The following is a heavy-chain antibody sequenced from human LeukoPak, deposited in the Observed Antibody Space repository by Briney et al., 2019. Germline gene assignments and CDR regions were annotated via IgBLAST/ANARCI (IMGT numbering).Heavy chain of an antibody. V-gene: IGHV4-59*01. CDR2: IYYSGTT. J-gene: IGHJ4*02. Sequence: SGGSLRLSCAASGFTFSDYYMSWIRQPPGKELEWIGYIYYSGTTNYNPSLKSRVTISVDTSKNQFSLKLSSVTAADTAVYYCARGVYIAAAQYGYWGQGTLVTVSS. D-gene: IGHD6-13*01. CDR1: GFTFSDYY. CDR3: ARGVYIAAAQYGY.